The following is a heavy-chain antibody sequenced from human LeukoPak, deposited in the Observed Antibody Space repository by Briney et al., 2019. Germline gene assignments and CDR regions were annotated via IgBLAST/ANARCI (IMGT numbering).Heavy chain of an antibody. J-gene: IGHJ4*02. CDR2: IKQDGSEK. D-gene: IGHD5-18*01. V-gene: IGHV3-7*01. CDR3: ARDNNERVQLWLYYFDY. Sequence: PGGSLRLSCAASGFTFSSYWMSWVRQAPGKGLEWVANIKQDGSEKYYVDSVKGRFTISRDNAKNSLYLQMNSLRAEDTAVYYCARDNNERVQLWLYYFDYWGQGTLVTVSS. CDR1: GFTFSSYW.